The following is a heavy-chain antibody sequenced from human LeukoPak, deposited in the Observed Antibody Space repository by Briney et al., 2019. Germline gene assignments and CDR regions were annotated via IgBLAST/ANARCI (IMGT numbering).Heavy chain of an antibody. Sequence: GALRLSCAASVFTFSSYWLSWVRQPPGKGLEWVANIQQDGSEKNYVDSVKGRFTISRDNGKNSLYLQMNSLRAEDTDVYYCARPHLDRSDLFDYWAREPWSPSPQ. V-gene: IGHV3-7*01. CDR2: IQQDGSEK. CDR3: ARPHLDRSDLFDY. J-gene: IGHJ4*02. D-gene: IGHD2-21*02. CDR1: VFTFSSYW.